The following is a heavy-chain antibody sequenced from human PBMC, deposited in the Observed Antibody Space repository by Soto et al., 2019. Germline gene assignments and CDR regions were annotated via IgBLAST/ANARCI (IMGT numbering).Heavy chain of an antibody. Sequence: SETLSLTCTVSGGSISGYYWSWIRQPPGKGLEWIGYIYYSGSINYNPYIKSRVSISVDTSKNHFSLKLSSVTAADTAFYYCARWTYGYFRHFDFWGQGTLVTVSS. V-gene: IGHV4-59*01. CDR2: IYYSGSI. D-gene: IGHD5-18*01. CDR3: ARWTYGYFRHFDF. J-gene: IGHJ4*02. CDR1: GGSISGYY.